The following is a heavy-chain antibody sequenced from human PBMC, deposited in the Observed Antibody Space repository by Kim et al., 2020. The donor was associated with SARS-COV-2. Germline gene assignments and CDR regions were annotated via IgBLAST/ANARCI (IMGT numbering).Heavy chain of an antibody. Sequence: YADSVKGRITISGDNSKNTLYLQMNSLRAEDTAVYYCAQWLDYYYYMDVWGKGTTVTVSS. D-gene: IGHD6-19*01. CDR3: AQWLDYYYYMDV. J-gene: IGHJ6*03. V-gene: IGHV3-30*01.